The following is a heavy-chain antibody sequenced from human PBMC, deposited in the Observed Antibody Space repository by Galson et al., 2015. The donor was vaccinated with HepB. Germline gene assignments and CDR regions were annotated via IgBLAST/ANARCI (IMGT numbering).Heavy chain of an antibody. CDR2: IIPIFGTA. CDR3: ARAGAAAAQIQYYYYGMDV. Sequence: SVTVSCKDSGGTFSSYAISWVRQAPGQGLEWMAGIIPIFGTANYAQKFQGRVTITADESTSTAYMELSSLRSEDTAVYYCARAGAAAAQIQYYYYGMDVWAQGTTVTVSS. V-gene: IGHV1-69*13. D-gene: IGHD6-13*01. CDR1: GGTFSSYA. J-gene: IGHJ6*02.